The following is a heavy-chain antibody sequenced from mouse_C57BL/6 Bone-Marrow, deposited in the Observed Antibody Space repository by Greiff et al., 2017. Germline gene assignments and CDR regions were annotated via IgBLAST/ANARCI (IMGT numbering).Heavy chain of an antibody. CDR3: ARGLLAWFAY. CDR1: GYTFTSYW. D-gene: IGHD2-3*01. V-gene: IGHV1-59*01. Sequence: VQLQQPGAELVRPGTSVKLSCKASGYTFTSYWMHWVKQRPGQGLEWIGVIDPSDSYTNYNQTFKGKATLTVDTSSSTAYMQLSSLTSEDSAVYYCARGLLAWFAYWGQGTLVTVSA. J-gene: IGHJ3*01. CDR2: IDPSDSYT.